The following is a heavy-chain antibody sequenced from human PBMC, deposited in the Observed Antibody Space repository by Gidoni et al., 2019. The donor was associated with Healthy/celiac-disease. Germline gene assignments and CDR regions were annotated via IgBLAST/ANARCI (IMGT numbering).Heavy chain of an antibody. D-gene: IGHD3-22*01. J-gene: IGHJ6*02. V-gene: IGHV3-33*01. CDR1: GFTLSSYG. Sequence: QVQLVESGEGVVQPGRSRRLSCAASGFTLSSYGMHWFRQAQGMGLEWVAVIWQDGSNKCYADSVKGRFPISRDNSKNTLYLKMNSLRAEDTAVYYCARDYDSSGYPPDYGMEVWGQGTTVTVSS. CDR3: ARDYDSSGYPPDYGMEV. CDR2: IWQDGSNK.